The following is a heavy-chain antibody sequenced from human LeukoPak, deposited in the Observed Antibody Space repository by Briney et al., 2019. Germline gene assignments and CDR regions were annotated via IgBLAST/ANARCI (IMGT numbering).Heavy chain of an antibody. Sequence: GGSLRLSCAASGFTVSSNYMSWVRQAPGKGLEWVSVIYSGGSTYYADSVKGRFTISRDNSKNTLYLQMNSLRAEDTAVYYCARTHYDILTGYPGWFDPWGQGTLVTVSS. D-gene: IGHD3-9*01. CDR2: IYSGGST. CDR3: ARTHYDILTGYPGWFDP. V-gene: IGHV3-53*01. J-gene: IGHJ5*02. CDR1: GFTVSSNY.